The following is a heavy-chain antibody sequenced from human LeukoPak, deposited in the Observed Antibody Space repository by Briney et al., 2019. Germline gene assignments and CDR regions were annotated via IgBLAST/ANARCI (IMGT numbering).Heavy chain of an antibody. CDR1: GFTFSGHG. CDR3: ATHSGNYPRGYFDY. CDR2: IWYDGSNK. Sequence: PGGSLRLSCAASGFTFSGHGMHWVRQAPGKGLERVAVIWYDGSNKYYADSVKGRFTISRDNSKNRLYLQMNSLRAEDTAVYYCATHSGNYPRGYFDYWGQGTLVTVSS. D-gene: IGHD1-26*01. V-gene: IGHV3-33*01. J-gene: IGHJ4*02.